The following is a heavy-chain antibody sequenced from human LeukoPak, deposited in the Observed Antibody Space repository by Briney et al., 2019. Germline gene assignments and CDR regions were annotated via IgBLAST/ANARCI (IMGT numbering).Heavy chain of an antibody. CDR3: AKDSSGWRNYYYYMDV. D-gene: IGHD6-19*01. V-gene: IGHV3-30*02. CDR1: GFTFSSYG. CDR2: IRYDGSNK. J-gene: IGHJ6*03. Sequence: GGSLRLSCAASGFTFSSYGMHWVRQAPGKGLEWVAFIRYDGSNKYYADSVKGRFTISRDNSKNTLYLQMNSLRAEDTAVYYCAKDSSGWRNYYYYMDVWGKGTTVTISS.